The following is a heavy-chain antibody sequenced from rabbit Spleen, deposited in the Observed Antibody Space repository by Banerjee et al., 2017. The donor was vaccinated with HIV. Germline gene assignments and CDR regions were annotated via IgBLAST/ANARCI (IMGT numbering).Heavy chain of an antibody. CDR1: GFSFSTTYY. CDR2: IWTGSTSIT. CDR3: ARDLTGVIGWNFGW. J-gene: IGHJ4*01. D-gene: IGHD1-1*01. Sequence: QEQLEESGGGLVKPGGTLTLTCTASGFSFSTTYYMCWVRQAPGKGLEWIGTIWTGSTSITCYANWALGRFTISKTSSTTVTLQLNSLTAADTATYFCARDLTGVIGWNFGWWGQGTLVTVS. V-gene: IGHV1S45*01.